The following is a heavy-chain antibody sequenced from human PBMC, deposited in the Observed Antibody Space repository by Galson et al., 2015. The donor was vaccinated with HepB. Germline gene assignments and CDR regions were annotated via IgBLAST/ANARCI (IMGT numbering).Heavy chain of an antibody. J-gene: IGHJ3*02. CDR3: ARQDYDFWSGYPSDAFGI. CDR1: GFTFSDYY. V-gene: IGHV3-11*01. Sequence: SLRLSCAASGFTFSDYYMSWIRQAPGKGLEWVSYISSSGSTIYYADSVKGRFTISRDNAKNSLYLQMNSLRAEDTAVYYCARQDYDFWSGYPSDAFGIWGRGTMVTVSS. D-gene: IGHD3-3*01. CDR2: ISSSGSTI.